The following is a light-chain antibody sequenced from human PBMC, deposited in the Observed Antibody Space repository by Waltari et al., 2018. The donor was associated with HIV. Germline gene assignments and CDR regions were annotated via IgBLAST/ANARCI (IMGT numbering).Light chain of an antibody. CDR3: QAWDSSTEG. J-gene: IGLJ3*02. CDR1: KLGDKY. V-gene: IGLV3-1*01. CDR2: QDN. Sequence: SYELTQPPSVSVSPGQTASITCSGDKLGDKYAYWYQQKPGQSPVLGIYQDNKRPSGIPERFSGSNSGNTATLTIRGTQSMDEADYYCQAWDSSTEGFGGGTKLTVL.